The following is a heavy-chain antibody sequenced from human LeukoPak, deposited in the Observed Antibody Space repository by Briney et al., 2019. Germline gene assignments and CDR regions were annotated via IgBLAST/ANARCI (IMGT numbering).Heavy chain of an antibody. CDR2: IYPGDSDT. J-gene: IGHJ4*02. CDR1: GYSFTTYW. D-gene: IGHD4-17*01. CDR3: ARLYGDYGPIDS. V-gene: IGHV5-51*01. Sequence: EESLQISCKGSGYSFTTYWIGWVRQMPGKGLEWMGIIYPGDSDTRYSPSFQGQVTISADKSVSAAYLQWSSLEASDTAMYYCARLYGDYGPIDSWGQGTLALVSS.